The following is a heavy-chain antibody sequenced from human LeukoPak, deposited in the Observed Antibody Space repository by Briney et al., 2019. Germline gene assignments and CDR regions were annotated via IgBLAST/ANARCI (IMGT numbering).Heavy chain of an antibody. J-gene: IGHJ6*02. Sequence: QPGRSLRLSCAASGFTFDDYAMHWVRQAPGKGLEWVSGISWNSGSIGYADSVKGRFTISRDNAKNSLYLQMNSLRAEDTALYYCAKSEHYYGMDVWGQGTTVTVSS. CDR1: GFTFDDYA. D-gene: IGHD1-26*01. V-gene: IGHV3-9*01. CDR3: AKSEHYYGMDV. CDR2: ISWNSGSI.